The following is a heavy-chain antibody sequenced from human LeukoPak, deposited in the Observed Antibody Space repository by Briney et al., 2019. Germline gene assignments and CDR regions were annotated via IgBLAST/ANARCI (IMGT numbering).Heavy chain of an antibody. CDR2: ISYDGDNK. J-gene: IGHJ4*02. Sequence: GGSLRLSCAASGFTFTDYAIHWVRQAPGKGLEWVAVISYDGDNKYYPDSVKDRFTISRDNSKNTVYLQMNSLRVEDTAVYFCAREYYSGNYYVFDYWGQGTLVTVSS. CDR1: GFTFTDYA. D-gene: IGHD1-26*01. V-gene: IGHV3-30-3*01. CDR3: AREYYSGNYYVFDY.